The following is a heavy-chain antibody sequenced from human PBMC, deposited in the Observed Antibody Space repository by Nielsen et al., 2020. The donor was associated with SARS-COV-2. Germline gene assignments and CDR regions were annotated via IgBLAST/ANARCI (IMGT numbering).Heavy chain of an antibody. CDR2: ISYDGSN. Sequence: GESLKISCAASGFTFSRYGVHWVRQAPGKGLEWVAVISYDGSNYANSVKGRFTISRDNSKNTLFLQMNSLRAEDTAIYYCARGGQNFYYRMDVWGQGTTVTVSS. V-gene: IGHV3-30*04. J-gene: IGHJ6*02. CDR3: ARGGQNFYYRMDV. CDR1: GFTFSRYG. D-gene: IGHD3-16*01.